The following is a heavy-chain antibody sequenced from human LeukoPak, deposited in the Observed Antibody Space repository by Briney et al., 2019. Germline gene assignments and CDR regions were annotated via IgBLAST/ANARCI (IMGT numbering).Heavy chain of an antibody. D-gene: IGHD3-10*01. CDR2: IIPIFGTA. V-gene: IGHV1-69*13. CDR3: ARDPRPKTYYYGSGSYSPNWFDP. Sequence: SVKVSCKASGYTFINFAMNWVRQAPGQGLEWMGGIIPIFGTANYAQKFQGRVTITADESTSTAYMELSSLRSEDTAVYYCARDPRPKTYYYGSGSYSPNWFDPWGQGTLVTVSS. CDR1: GYTFINFA. J-gene: IGHJ5*02.